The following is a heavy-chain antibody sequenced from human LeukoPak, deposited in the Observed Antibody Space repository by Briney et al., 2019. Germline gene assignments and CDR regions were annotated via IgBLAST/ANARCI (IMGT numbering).Heavy chain of an antibody. Sequence: SETLSLTCAVYGGSFSGYYWSWIRQPPGKGLEWIGEINHSGSTNYNPSLKSRVTISVDTSKNQFSLKLSSVTAADTAVYYCARGEWELLSLDYWGQGTLVTVSS. J-gene: IGHJ4*02. V-gene: IGHV4-34*01. CDR2: INHSGST. D-gene: IGHD1-26*01. CDR1: GGSFSGYY. CDR3: ARGEWELLSLDY.